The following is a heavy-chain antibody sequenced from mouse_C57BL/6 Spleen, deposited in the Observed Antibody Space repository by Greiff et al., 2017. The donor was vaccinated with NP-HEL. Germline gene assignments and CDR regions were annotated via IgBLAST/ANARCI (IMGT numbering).Heavy chain of an antibody. CDR1: GYTFTSYW. D-gene: IGHD1-1*01. V-gene: IGHV1-64*01. J-gene: IGHJ4*01. CDR3: ARKGLGGRDYYAMDY. Sequence: QVQLQQPGAELVKPGASVKLSCKASGYTFTSYWMHWVKQRPGQGLEWIGMIHPNSGSTNYNEKFKSKATLTVDKSSSTAYMQLSSLTSEDSAVYCCARKGLGGRDYYAMDYWGQGTSVTVSS. CDR2: IHPNSGST.